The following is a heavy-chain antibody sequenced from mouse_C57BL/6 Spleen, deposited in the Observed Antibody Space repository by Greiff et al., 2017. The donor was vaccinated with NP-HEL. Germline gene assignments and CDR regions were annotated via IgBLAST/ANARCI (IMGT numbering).Heavy chain of an antibody. Sequence: VAELVRPGASVKLSCTASGFNIKNTYMHWVKQRPEQGLEWIGRIDPANGNTKYAPKFQGKATITADTSSNTAYLQLSSLTSEDTAIYYCASYYDYDVSAMDYWGQGTSVTVSS. J-gene: IGHJ4*01. V-gene: IGHV14-3*01. CDR1: GFNIKNTY. CDR2: IDPANGNT. D-gene: IGHD2-4*01. CDR3: ASYYDYDVSAMDY.